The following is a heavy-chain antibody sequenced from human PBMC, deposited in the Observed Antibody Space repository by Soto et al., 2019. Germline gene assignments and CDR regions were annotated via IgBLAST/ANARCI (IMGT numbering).Heavy chain of an antibody. D-gene: IGHD1-1*01. CDR2: IVPMLGTP. CDR3: ARNGTYSTSLSHYTGMDV. Sequence: QVQLVQSGAEVKERGSSVRVSCKASGGSFSNFLMNWVRQTPGQGLEWMGGIVPMLGTPTYAEKFKGRVTISATGSTSTAYLALTSLRSEDTATYYCARNGTYSTSLSHYTGMDVWGQGTTVTVS. CDR1: GGSFSNFL. J-gene: IGHJ6*02. V-gene: IGHV1-69*01.